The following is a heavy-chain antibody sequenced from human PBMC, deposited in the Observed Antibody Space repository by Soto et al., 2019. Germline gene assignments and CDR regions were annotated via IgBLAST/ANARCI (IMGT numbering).Heavy chain of an antibody. CDR2: ISTTGVGT. V-gene: IGHV3-64*01. D-gene: IGHD6-6*01. J-gene: IGHJ6*03. CDR3: ARRARPDFYYMDV. CDR1: GFPLSGDA. Sequence: EVQLVESGGGLAQPGGSLRLSCAASGFPLSGDAMDWFRQDPGKGLEYVSGISTTGVGTYYANSVQGRFTISRDNSKNTVYLQMGSLRPEDMAVYYCARRARPDFYYMDVWGKGTTVTVS.